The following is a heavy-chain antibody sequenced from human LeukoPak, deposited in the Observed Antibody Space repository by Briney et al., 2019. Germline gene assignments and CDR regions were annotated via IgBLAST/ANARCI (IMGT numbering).Heavy chain of an antibody. CDR1: GGSISGYY. Sequence: SETLSLTCTVSGGSISGYYWSWIRQPPGKGLEWIAYIYYSGSANYSPSLNSRVTISVDTSKNQFSLKLSSVTAADTAVYYCVSGSLEVFDYWGQGTLVTVSS. J-gene: IGHJ4*02. V-gene: IGHV4-59*08. D-gene: IGHD1-26*01. CDR3: VSGSLEVFDY. CDR2: IYYSGSA.